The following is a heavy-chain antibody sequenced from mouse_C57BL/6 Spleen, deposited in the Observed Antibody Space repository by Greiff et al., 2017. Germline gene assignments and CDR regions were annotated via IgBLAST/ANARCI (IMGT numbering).Heavy chain of an antibody. D-gene: IGHD2-5*01. CDR1: GYAFSSSW. CDR3: ARGDSNPSY. J-gene: IGHJ3*01. CDR2: IYPGDGDT. Sequence: VQLQQSGPELVKPGASVKISCNASGYAFSSSWMNWVKQRPGKGLEWIGRIYPGDGDTKYNGKFKGKATLTADKSSSTAYMQLSSLTSEDSSVYFCARGDSNPSYWGQGTLVTVSA. V-gene: IGHV1-82*01.